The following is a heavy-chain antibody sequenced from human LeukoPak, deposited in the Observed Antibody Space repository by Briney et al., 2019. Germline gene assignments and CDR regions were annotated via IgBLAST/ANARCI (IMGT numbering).Heavy chain of an antibody. V-gene: IGHV3-48*01. J-gene: IGHJ4*02. CDR3: ASLVGARRGHY. CDR2: ISSSSSTI. CDR1: GFTFSSYS. D-gene: IGHD1-26*01. Sequence: GGSLRLSCAASGFTFSSYSMNWVRQAPGKGLEWISYISSSSSTIYYADSVKGRFTISRDNAKNSLYLQMNSLRAEDTAVYYCASLVGARRGHYWGQGTLVTVSS.